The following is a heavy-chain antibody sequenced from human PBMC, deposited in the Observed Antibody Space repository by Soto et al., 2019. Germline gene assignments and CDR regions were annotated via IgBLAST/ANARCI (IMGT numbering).Heavy chain of an antibody. D-gene: IGHD2-15*01. V-gene: IGHV3-66*01. CDR1: GFTVSSNY. CDR3: ARDGRSGGSCYSGNFARYYYYYMDV. CDR2: IYSGGST. Sequence: GGSLRLSCAASGFTVSSNYMSWVRQAPGKGLEWVSVIYSGGSTYYADSVKGRFTISRDNSKNTLYLQMNSLRAEDTAVYYCARDGRSGGSCYSGNFARYYYYYMDVWGKGTTVTVSS. J-gene: IGHJ6*03.